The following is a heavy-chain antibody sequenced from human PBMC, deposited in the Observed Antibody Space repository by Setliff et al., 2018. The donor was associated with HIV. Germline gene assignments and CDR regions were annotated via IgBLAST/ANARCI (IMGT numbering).Heavy chain of an antibody. Sequence: PSETLSLTCTVSGSSVSSASYWGWIRQPPGKGLEWIGTIYYSGTTKYNPSLKSRVTISVDTSKNQFSLMLSSVTAADTAVYYCARLGDYDSSSYSWFDYWGQGTLVTVSS. CDR3: ARLGDYDSSSYSWFDY. V-gene: IGHV4-38-2*02. D-gene: IGHD3-22*01. J-gene: IGHJ4*02. CDR2: IYYSGTT. CDR1: GSSVSSASY.